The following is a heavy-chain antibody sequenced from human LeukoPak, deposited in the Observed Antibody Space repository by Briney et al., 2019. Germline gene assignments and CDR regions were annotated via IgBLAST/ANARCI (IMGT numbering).Heavy chain of an antibody. CDR3: ARAGGIYWFEY. Sequence: PSQTLSLTCTVSGDSLSSGIYYWGWLRQPAGRGREGIGRIYTSGTTYYNPSLNSRVTISVDTSKYQFSLKLKSVPAADTAVYYCARAGGIYWFEYWGQGTLVTVSS. V-gene: IGHV4-61*02. CDR1: GDSLSSGIYY. J-gene: IGHJ5*01. D-gene: IGHD2-8*02. CDR2: IYTSGTT.